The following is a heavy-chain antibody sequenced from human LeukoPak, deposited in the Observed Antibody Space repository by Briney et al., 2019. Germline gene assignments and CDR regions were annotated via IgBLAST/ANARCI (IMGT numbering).Heavy chain of an antibody. CDR1: GFTFSSYW. J-gene: IGHJ4*02. CDR3: AKSYNGYESKPDY. CDR2: IKQDGSEK. Sequence: GGSLRLSCAASGFTFSSYWMSWVRQAPGKGLEWVANIKQDGSEKYYVDSVKGRFTISRDNAKNSLYLQMNSLRAEDTAVYYCAKSYNGYESKPDYWGQGTLVTVSS. D-gene: IGHD5-12*01. V-gene: IGHV3-7*03.